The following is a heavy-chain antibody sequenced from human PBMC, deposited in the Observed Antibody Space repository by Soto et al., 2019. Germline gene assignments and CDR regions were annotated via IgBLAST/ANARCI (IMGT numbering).Heavy chain of an antibody. V-gene: IGHV1-18*01. CDR1: GYTFTSYG. Sequence: QVQLVQSEAEVKKPGASVKVSCKASGYTFTSYGISWVRQAPGQGLEWMGWISAYNGNTNYAQKLQGRVTMTTDTSTSTAYMELRSLRSDDTAVYYCARVRCSSTSCYNYYYGMDVWGQGTTVTVSS. J-gene: IGHJ6*02. CDR2: ISAYNGNT. CDR3: ARVRCSSTSCYNYYYGMDV. D-gene: IGHD2-2*02.